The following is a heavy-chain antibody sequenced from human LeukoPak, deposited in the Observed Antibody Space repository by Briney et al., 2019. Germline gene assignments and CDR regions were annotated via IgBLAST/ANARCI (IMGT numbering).Heavy chain of an antibody. CDR1: GGSFSGYY. J-gene: IGHJ4*02. D-gene: IGHD4-17*01. Sequence: PSETLSLTCAVYGGSFSGYYWSWIRQPPGKGLEWIGEINHSGSTNYNPSLKSRVTISVDTSKNQFSLKLSSVTAADTAVYYCASLTTVTTSDLDEIGGDSSGVFDYWGQGTLVTVSS. CDR2: INHSGST. CDR3: ASLTTVTTSDLDEIGGDSSGVFDY. V-gene: IGHV4-34*01.